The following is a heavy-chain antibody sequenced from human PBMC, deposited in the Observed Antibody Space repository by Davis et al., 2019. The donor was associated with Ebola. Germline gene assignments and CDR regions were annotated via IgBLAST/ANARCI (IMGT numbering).Heavy chain of an antibody. J-gene: IGHJ4*02. CDR1: GFTFRSYA. CDR2: IYAGDNT. V-gene: IGHV3-23*01. CDR3: ARDNYFSY. Sequence: GESLKISCAASGFTFRSYAMSWVRQAPGKGLQWGSVIYAGDNTFYADPVKGRFTISRDNSKNTVFLQMSSLRAEDTAVYYCARDNYFSYWGQGTLVTVSS.